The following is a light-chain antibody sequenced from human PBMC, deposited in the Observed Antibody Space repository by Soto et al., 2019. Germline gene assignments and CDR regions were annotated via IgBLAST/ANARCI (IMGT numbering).Light chain of an antibody. CDR3: QQYGSSPMT. Sequence: EIVLTQSPATLSLSPGERATLSCRASQSVSSYLAWYQQKPGQAPRLLIYDASNRATGIPARFSGSGSGTDFTLTISSLQSEDFAVYYCQQYGSSPMTFGQGTKVDIK. CDR2: DAS. V-gene: IGKV3-11*01. CDR1: QSVSSY. J-gene: IGKJ1*01.